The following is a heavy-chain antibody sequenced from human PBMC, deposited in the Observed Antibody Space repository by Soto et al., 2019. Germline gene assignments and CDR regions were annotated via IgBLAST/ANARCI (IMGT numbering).Heavy chain of an antibody. D-gene: IGHD1-1*01. Sequence: GASVKVSCKASGYTFINYYVHWMRQAPGQGLEWMGWISAYNGNTNYAQKLQGRVTMTTDTSTSTAYMELRSLRSDDTAVYYCARANEGGPRGYDWFDPWGQGTLVTVSS. V-gene: IGHV1-18*04. CDR3: ARANEGGPRGYDWFDP. J-gene: IGHJ5*02. CDR1: GYTFINYY. CDR2: ISAYNGNT.